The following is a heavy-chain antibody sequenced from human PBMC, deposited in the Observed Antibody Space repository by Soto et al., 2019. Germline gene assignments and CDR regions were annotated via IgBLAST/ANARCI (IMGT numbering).Heavy chain of an antibody. Sequence: TLSLTCAVYGGSFSGYYLGWMRQPPGKGLEWIGEINHSGSTNYNPSLKSRVTISVDTSKNQFSLKLSSVTAADTAVYYCARKRGVAGYFDYWGQGTLVTVSS. CDR3: ARKRGVAGYFDY. J-gene: IGHJ4*02. V-gene: IGHV4-34*01. D-gene: IGHD6-19*01. CDR2: INHSGST. CDR1: GGSFSGYY.